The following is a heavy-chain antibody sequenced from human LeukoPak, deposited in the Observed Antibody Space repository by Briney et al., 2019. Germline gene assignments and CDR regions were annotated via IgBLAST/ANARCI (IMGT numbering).Heavy chain of an antibody. D-gene: IGHD4-17*01. J-gene: IGHJ6*04. CDR3: AKDLSYDYGDYGGGFFYYYYGMDV. CDR1: GFTFSSYG. V-gene: IGHV3-30*18. CDR2: ISYDGSNK. Sequence: GGSLRLSCAASGFTFSSYGMHWVRQAPGKGLEWVAVISYDGSNKYYADSVKGRFTISRDNSKNTLYLQMNSLRAEDTAVHYCAKDLSYDYGDYGGGFFYYYYGMDVWGKGTTVTVSS.